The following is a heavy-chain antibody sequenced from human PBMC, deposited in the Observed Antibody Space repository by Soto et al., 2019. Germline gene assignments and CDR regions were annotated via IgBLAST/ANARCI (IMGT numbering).Heavy chain of an antibody. D-gene: IGHD1-26*01. CDR3: AKKLVPVDGRKEPLDY. V-gene: IGHV1-2*02. J-gene: IGHJ4*02. Sequence: ASVKVSCKASGLYFTGYYIPWLRQPPGQGLEWMGWITAHSGGTEYAQKFQGRVTLTRDTSIATAYLALTSRRADDTAVYYCAKKLVPVDGRKEPLDYWGQGTLVTVSS. CDR1: GLYFTGYY. CDR2: ITAHSGGT.